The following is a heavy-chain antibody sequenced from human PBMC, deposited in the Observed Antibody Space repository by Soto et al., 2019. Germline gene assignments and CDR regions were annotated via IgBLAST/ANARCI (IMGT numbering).Heavy chain of an antibody. J-gene: IGHJ6*02. CDR1: GGSLHSYY. CDR2: IYYSGST. V-gene: IGHV4-59*01. Sequence: TPSPTRPVSGGSLHSYYWGWVPEPPGKGLEWIGYIYYSGSTNYNPSLKSRVTISVDTSKNQFSLKLNSVTAADTAVYYCARDLWGYCGTDCYPLDVWGQGTTVT. CDR3: ARDLWGYCGTDCYPLDV. D-gene: IGHD2-21*02.